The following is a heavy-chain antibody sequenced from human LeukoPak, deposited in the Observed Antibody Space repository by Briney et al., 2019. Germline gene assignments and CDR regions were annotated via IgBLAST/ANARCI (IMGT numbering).Heavy chain of an antibody. CDR3: ARIYGLYQEAMDV. D-gene: IGHD3-16*02. J-gene: IGHJ6*02. CDR2: S. V-gene: IGHV4-39*07. Sequence: LETLSLTCTVSGGSMTAGDYYWGWVRQPPGTGLQWIATSYQGASLKSRVTISLDTSKNQFSLRLTSVTAADTAVYYCARIYGLYQEAMDVWGPGITDTVSS. CDR1: GGSMTAGDYY.